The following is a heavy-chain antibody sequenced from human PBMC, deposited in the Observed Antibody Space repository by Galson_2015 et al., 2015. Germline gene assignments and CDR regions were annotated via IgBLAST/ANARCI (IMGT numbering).Heavy chain of an antibody. CDR2: IGTAGDT. Sequence: SLRLSCAASGFTFSFYDMHWVRQVTGKGLEWVSAIGTAGDTYYAGSVKGRFTISRENAKNSLYLQMNSLRAGDTAVYYCARANYGSGRPSNWYFDLWGRGTLVTVSS. CDR3: ARANYGSGRPSNWYFDL. J-gene: IGHJ2*01. CDR1: GFTFSFYD. V-gene: IGHV3-13*01. D-gene: IGHD3-10*01.